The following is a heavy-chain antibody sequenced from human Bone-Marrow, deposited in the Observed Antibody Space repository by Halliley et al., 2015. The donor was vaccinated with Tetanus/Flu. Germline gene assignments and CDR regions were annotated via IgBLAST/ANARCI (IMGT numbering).Heavy chain of an antibody. Sequence: SGFTFSTYGMHWVRQAPGKGLEWVAVIWYDGGTKYYADSVKGRFTISRDNSKKTLYLEMNSLRADDTAVYYCARGDFYTSYSYYGMDVWGQGTTVTVSS. CDR1: GFTFSTYG. CDR3: ARGDFYTSYSYYGMDV. J-gene: IGHJ6*02. D-gene: IGHD2-2*01. CDR2: IWYDGGTK. V-gene: IGHV3-33*01.